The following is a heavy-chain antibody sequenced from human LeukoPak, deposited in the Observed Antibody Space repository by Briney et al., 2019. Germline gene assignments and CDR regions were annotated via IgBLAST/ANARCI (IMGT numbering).Heavy chain of an antibody. D-gene: IGHD4-17*01. V-gene: IGHV3-30*18. CDR2: ISYDGSNR. CDR1: RFTFSSYG. CDR3: AKPITTTVTTLGLYFDY. J-gene: IGHJ4*02. Sequence: GGSLRLSCAASRFTFSSYGMHWVRQAPGKGLEWVAVISYDGSNRYYADSVKGRFTISRDNSKDTLYLQMNSLRAEDTAVYYCAKPITTTVTTLGLYFDYWGQGALVTVSS.